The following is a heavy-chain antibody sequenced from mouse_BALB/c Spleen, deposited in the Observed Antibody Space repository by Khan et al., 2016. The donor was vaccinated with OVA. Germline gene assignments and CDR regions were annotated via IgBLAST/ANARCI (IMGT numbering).Heavy chain of an antibody. J-gene: IGHJ1*01. Sequence: EVELVESGGDLVKPGGSLKLSCAASGFTFSSYAMSWVRQTPEKRLEWVATISSGGNYTYYPDSVKGRFTISRDNAKNTLYLQMSSLRSEDTAMYYWTRPPITTVVATSYWFFDVWGAGTTVTVSS. D-gene: IGHD1-1*01. CDR2: ISSGGNYT. CDR1: GFTFSSYA. V-gene: IGHV5-9-3*01. CDR3: TRPPITTVVATSYWFFDV.